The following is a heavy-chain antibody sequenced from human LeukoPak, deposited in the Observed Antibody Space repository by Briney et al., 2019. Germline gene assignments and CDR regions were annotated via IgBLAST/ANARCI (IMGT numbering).Heavy chain of an antibody. V-gene: IGHV3-7*03. Sequence: GGSLRLSCAASGFTFSSYWMSWVRQAPGKGLEWVANIKQDGSEKYYVDSVKGRFTISRDNAKNSLYLQMNSLRAEDTAVYYCARAISSRYDSSGYYLDYWGQGTLVTVSS. CDR2: IKQDGSEK. D-gene: IGHD3-22*01. CDR1: GFTFSSYW. J-gene: IGHJ4*02. CDR3: ARAISSRYDSSGYYLDY.